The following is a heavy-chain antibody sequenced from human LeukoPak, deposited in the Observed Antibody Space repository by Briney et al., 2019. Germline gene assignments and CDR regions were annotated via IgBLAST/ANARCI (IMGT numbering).Heavy chain of an antibody. CDR1: GYTFTGYY. Sequence: ASVKVSCKASGYTFTGYYMHWVRQAPGQGLEWMGWINPNSGGTNYVQKFQGRVTMTRDTSISTACMELSRLRSDDTAVYYCARHDYGDYYFDYWGQGTLVTVSS. D-gene: IGHD4-17*01. V-gene: IGHV1-2*02. CDR3: ARHDYGDYYFDY. J-gene: IGHJ4*02. CDR2: INPNSGGT.